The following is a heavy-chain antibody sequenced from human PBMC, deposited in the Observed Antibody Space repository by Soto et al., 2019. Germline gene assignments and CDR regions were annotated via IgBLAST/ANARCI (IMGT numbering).Heavy chain of an antibody. CDR2: ISGSGGST. D-gene: IGHD2-2*02. Sequence: GGSLRLSCAASGFTFSSYAMSWVRQAPGKGLEWVSAISGSGGSTYYADSVKGRFTISRDNSKNTLYLQMNSLRAEDTAVYYCAKDWGYNTNCGEFDPWGQGTLVTVSS. CDR1: GFTFSSYA. J-gene: IGHJ5*02. CDR3: AKDWGYNTNCGEFDP. V-gene: IGHV3-23*01.